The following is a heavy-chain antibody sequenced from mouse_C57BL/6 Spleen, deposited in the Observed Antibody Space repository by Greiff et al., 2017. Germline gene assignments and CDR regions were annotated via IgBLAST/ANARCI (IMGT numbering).Heavy chain of an antibody. D-gene: IGHD1-1*01. CDR2: IYPGSGNT. J-gene: IGHJ4*01. CDR3: ARSPHYGSSLYYAMDY. CDR1: GYTFTDYY. Sequence: QVQLKQSGAELVRPGASVKLSCKASGYTFTDYYINWVKQRPGQGLEWIARIYPGSGNTYYNEKFKGKATLTAEKSSSTAYMQLSSLTSEDSAVYFCARSPHYGSSLYYAMDYWGQGTSVTVSS. V-gene: IGHV1-76*01.